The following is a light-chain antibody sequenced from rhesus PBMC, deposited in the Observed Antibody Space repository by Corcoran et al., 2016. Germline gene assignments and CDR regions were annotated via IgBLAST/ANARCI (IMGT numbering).Light chain of an antibody. CDR1: QALNVH. CDR3: QQYNYSPPA. V-gene: IGKV1-66*01. Sequence: DIQMTQSPSSPSAVVGDRVTIPCRASQALNVHLSWYQQKPGKAPAPLIYYASRLETGVPSRFSGSGSGTDYTLTISSLQPEDIATYYCQQYNYSPPAFGGGTKVEIK. J-gene: IGKJ4*01. CDR2: YAS.